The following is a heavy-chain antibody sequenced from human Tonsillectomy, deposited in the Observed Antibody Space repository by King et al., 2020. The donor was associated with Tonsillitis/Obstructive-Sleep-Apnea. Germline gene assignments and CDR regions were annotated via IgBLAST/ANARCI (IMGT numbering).Heavy chain of an antibody. J-gene: IGHJ4*02. CDR1: GFTFSNAW. Sequence: VQLVESGGGLVKPGGSLRLSCAASGFTFSNAWMNWVRQAPGKGLEWVGRIKSKTVGGTTDYAAPVKGRFTISRDDSKNTLYLQMNSLKTEDTAVYYCTSVATDAGYWGQGTLVTVSS. V-gene: IGHV3-15*07. D-gene: IGHD5-12*01. CDR3: TSVATDAGY. CDR2: IKSKTVGGTT.